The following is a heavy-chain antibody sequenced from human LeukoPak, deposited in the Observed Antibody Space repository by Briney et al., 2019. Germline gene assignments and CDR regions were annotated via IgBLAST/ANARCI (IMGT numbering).Heavy chain of an antibody. V-gene: IGHV3-7*01. D-gene: IGHD3-3*01. J-gene: IGHJ4*02. CDR3: ATGWSLHDY. CDR2: IKEDGSEK. CDR1: GFTFSTYW. Sequence: PGGSLRLSCAASGFTFSTYWMSWVRQAPGKGLEWVANIKEDGSEKYSVDSVKGRFTISRDNTQNSLFLEMKSLRAEDTALYYCATGWSLHDYWGQGTLVTVSS.